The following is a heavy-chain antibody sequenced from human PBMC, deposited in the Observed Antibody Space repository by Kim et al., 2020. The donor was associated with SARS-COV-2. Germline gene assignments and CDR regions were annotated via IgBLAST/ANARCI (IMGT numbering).Heavy chain of an antibody. CDR3: ARVGKDIPGFYYFDY. Sequence: PSLKSRVTISVDTSKNQFSLKLSSVTAADTAVYYCARVGKDIPGFYYFDYWGQGTLVTVSS. J-gene: IGHJ4*02. V-gene: IGHV4-31*02. D-gene: IGHD2-15*01.